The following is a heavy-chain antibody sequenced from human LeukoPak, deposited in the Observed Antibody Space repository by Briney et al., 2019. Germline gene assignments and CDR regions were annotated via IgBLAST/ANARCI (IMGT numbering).Heavy chain of an antibody. J-gene: IGHJ5*02. CDR2: IKNDGGT. CDR1: GFNFSNYW. CDR3: ARTLGVPSAFDP. D-gene: IGHD2-2*01. Sequence: GGSLRLSCAASGFNFSNYWMNWVRQAPGKGLVWVSRIKNDGGTSYADSVKGRFTISRDNTKNTLYPQMNSLRAEDTAVYYCARTLGVPSAFDPWGQGTLVTVSS. V-gene: IGHV3-74*01.